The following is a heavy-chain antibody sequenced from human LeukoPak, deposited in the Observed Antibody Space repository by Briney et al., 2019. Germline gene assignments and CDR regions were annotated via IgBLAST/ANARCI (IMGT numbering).Heavy chain of an antibody. D-gene: IGHD3-22*01. V-gene: IGHV1-69*13. CDR2: IIPIFGTA. CDR1: GTTFSSYA. J-gene: IGHJ4*02. Sequence: ASVKVSCKASGTTFSSYAISWVRQAPGQGLEWMGGIIPIFGTANYAQKFQGRVTITADESTSTAYMELSSLRSGDTAVYYCARGDTPNYYDSSGYYYEFDYWGQGTLVTVSS. CDR3: ARGDTPNYYDSSGYYYEFDY.